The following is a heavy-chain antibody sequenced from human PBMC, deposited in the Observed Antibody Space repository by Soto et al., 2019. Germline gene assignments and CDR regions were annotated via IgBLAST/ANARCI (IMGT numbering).Heavy chain of an antibody. CDR1: GFTFTSYA. V-gene: IGHV3-23*01. CDR3: ARDRATFDY. CDR2: ISGSGSNT. J-gene: IGHJ4*02. Sequence: GSLRLSCAASGFTFTSYAMSWVRLTPGKGLEWVSAISGSGSNTFYADSVRGRFTISRDNSKNTVFLQMNNLRAEDTAVYFCARDRATFDYWGQGTRVTVSS. D-gene: IGHD1-26*01.